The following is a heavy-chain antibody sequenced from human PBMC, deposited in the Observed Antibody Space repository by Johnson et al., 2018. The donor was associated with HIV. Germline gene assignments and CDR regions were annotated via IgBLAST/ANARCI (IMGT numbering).Heavy chain of an antibody. D-gene: IGHD2-21*01. CDR2: IKQDGSEK. Sequence: VQLVESGGGLVQPGGSLRLSCAASGFTFTNFWMSWVRQAPGKGLEWVADIKQDGSEKYYLDPGKGRFTISRDNARKSLYRKMNNLRAEDTAVYYCVRDDGSDYEAFDIWGQGTMVTVSS. CDR3: VRDDGSDYEAFDI. CDR1: GFTFTNFW. V-gene: IGHV3-7*04. J-gene: IGHJ3*02.